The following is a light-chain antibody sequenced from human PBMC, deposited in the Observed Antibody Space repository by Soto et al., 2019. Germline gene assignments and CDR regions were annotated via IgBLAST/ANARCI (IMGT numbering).Light chain of an antibody. J-gene: IGKJ3*01. CDR3: QQRSNWPVT. Sequence: EIVLTQSPDILSLSPGERVTLSCRASQSVSSSYIAWYQQSPGQAPRLLIYGASNRATGIPDRFSGSGSGTDFTLTISRLEPEDFAVYYCQQRSNWPVTFGPGTKVDTK. CDR1: QSVSSSY. CDR2: GAS. V-gene: IGKV3D-20*02.